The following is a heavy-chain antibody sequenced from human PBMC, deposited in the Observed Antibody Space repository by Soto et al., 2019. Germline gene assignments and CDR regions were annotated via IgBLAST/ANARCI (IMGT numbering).Heavy chain of an antibody. Sequence: SETLSLTCRLSGRSVSSGSYYWSWIRQPAGKGLEWIGYIYYSGSTTYKPSLKSRVTISVDTSKNQFSLKLSSVTAADTAVYYCARGVPYSYGYVSWFDPWGQGTLVTVSS. CDR1: GRSVSSGSYY. V-gene: IGHV4-61*01. CDR3: ARGVPYSYGYVSWFDP. D-gene: IGHD5-18*01. CDR2: IYYSGST. J-gene: IGHJ5*02.